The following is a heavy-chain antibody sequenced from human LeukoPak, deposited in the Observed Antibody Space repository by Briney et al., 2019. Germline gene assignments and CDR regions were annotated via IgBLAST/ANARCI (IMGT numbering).Heavy chain of an antibody. CDR1: GFTFTNYA. V-gene: IGHV3-23*01. J-gene: IGHJ4*02. CDR3: AMGQPRYFDY. CDR2: ISGSSGNT. Sequence: QPGGSLRLSCAASGFTFTNYAMSWVRQAPGKGLEWVSAISGSSGNTYYADSVKGRFTISRDNSKNTLYLQMNSLRAEDTAVYYCAMGQPRYFDYWGQGTLVTVSS. D-gene: IGHD1-14*01.